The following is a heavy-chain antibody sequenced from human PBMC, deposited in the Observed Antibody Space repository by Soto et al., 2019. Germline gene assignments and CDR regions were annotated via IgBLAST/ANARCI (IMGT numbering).Heavy chain of an antibody. V-gene: IGHV1-3*01. CDR2: INAGNGNT. CDR1: GYTFTSYA. D-gene: IGHD4-17*01. CDR3: ARTLYGDNVDY. Sequence: ASVKVSCKASGYTFTSYAMHWVRQAPGQRLEWMGWINAGNGNTIYAQKFQGRVTMTRNTSISTAYMELSSLRSEDTAVYYCARTLYGDNVDYWGQGTLVTVSS. J-gene: IGHJ4*02.